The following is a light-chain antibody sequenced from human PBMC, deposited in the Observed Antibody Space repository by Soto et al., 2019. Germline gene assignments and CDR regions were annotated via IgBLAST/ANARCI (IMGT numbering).Light chain of an antibody. J-gene: IGKJ1*01. CDR1: QSVSSY. Sequence: ENRLYHSLASVSSSDRERATLSCRASQSVSSYLDWYQQKPGQAPRLLIYDASNWHTGIPARFSGSGSGTDFTLTISRLEPEDFAVYNCQQYCISLPTFGQVT. V-gene: IGKV3-11*01. CDR3: QQYCISLPT. CDR2: DAS.